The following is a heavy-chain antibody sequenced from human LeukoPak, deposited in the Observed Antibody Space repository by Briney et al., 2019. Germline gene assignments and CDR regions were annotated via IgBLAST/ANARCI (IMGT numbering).Heavy chain of an antibody. CDR2: ITNDGSST. V-gene: IGHV3-74*01. CDR3: VRSSGWPDS. J-gene: IGHJ4*02. Sequence: GGSLRLSCAASGFTFSNHWMHWVRQGPGKGTVWVSRITNDGSSTVYADSVKGRFTISRDNAKSTLYLQMNSLSAEDTAVYYCVRSSGWPDSWGQGTLVTVSS. CDR1: GFTFSNHW. D-gene: IGHD6-19*01.